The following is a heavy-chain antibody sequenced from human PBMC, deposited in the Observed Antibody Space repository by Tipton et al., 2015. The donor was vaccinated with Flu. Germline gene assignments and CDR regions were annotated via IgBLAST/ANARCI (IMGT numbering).Heavy chain of an antibody. D-gene: IGHD3-16*01. CDR3: ARSSAYTNPFNFDS. CDR1: GGSISSSSYY. J-gene: IGHJ5*01. Sequence: TLSLTCTVSGGSISSSSYYWSWIRQHPGKGLEWIGYIYHTGSTYYNPSLKSRLIISIHTSNNQFSLRLNSVTAADTALYYCARSSAYTNPFNFDSWGQGTLVTVSS. CDR2: IYHTGST. V-gene: IGHV4-31*03.